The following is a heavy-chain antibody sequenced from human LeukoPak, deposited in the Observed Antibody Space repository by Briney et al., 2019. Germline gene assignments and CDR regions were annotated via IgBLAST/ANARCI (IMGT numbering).Heavy chain of an antibody. D-gene: IGHD1-26*01. CDR2: ISGRGGST. Sequence: GGSLSLFCAASGFTFSIYAMSWVRQAPGKGVEGVSAISGRGGSTYYADSVKGRFTISRDNSKNTLYLQMNRLRAEDKAVYYCAKRNGYSAESWGQGTLVTVSS. V-gene: IGHV3-23*01. CDR3: AKRNGYSAES. CDR1: GFTFSIYA. J-gene: IGHJ5*02.